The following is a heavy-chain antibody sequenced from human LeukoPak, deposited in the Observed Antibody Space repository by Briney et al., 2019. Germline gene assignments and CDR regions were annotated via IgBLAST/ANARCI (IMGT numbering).Heavy chain of an antibody. V-gene: IGHV4-61*02. CDR1: GGSISSGSYY. D-gene: IGHD4-23*01. J-gene: IGHJ4*02. CDR3: ARRSTVLTANYEY. Sequence: SQTLSLTCTVSGGSISSGSYYWSWIRQPAGKGLEWIGRIYTSGSTNYNPSLKSRVSISMDTSKNQFSLRLSSVTAADTALYYCARRSTVLTANYEYWGQGTLVTVSS. CDR2: IYTSGST.